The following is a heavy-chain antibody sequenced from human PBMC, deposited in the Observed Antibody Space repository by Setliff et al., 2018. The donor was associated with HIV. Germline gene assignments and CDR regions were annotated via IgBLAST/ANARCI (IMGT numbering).Heavy chain of an antibody. CDR1: GYTLTEVS. V-gene: IGHV1-24*01. CDR2: FDPQDGKT. J-gene: IGHJ4*02. D-gene: IGHD3-10*01. CDR3: ATSGTYYYGSGTYHASAF. Sequence: ASVKVSCKISGYTLTEVSMHWVRQAPGKGLEWVGYFDPQDGKTIYAQKFQGRVTITADTSTGTSVMELSSLKSEDTAVYYCATSGTYYYGSGTYHASAFWGQGTLVTVSS.